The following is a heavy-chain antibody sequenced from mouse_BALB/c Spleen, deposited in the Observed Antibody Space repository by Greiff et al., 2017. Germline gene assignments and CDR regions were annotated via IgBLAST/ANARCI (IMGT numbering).Heavy chain of an antibody. D-gene: IGHD2-1*01. J-gene: IGHJ4*01. Sequence: QVQLQQSGAELARPGASVKLSCKASGYTFTSYWMQWVKQRPGQGLEWIGAIYPGDGDTRYTQKFKDKATLTVDKSSSTAYMQLSSPTSEDSAVYYCARGGYYGNSYYAMDYWGQGTSVTVSS. CDR2: IYPGDGDT. CDR3: ARGGYYGNSYYAMDY. CDR1: GYTFTSYW. V-gene: IGHV1-87*01.